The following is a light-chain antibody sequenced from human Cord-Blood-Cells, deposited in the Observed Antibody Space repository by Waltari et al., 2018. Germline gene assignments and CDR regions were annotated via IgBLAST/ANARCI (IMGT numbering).Light chain of an antibody. CDR2: WAS. J-gene: IGKJ1*01. V-gene: IGKV4-1*01. CDR1: QSFLYSSNNKNY. CDR3: QQYYSTPRT. Sequence: DIAMTQSPDSLAVSLGERATINCKSSQSFLYSSNNKNYLAWYQQKPGQPPKLLIYWASTRESGVPDRFSGSGSGTDFTLTISSLQAEDVAVYYCQQYYSTPRTFGQGTKVEIK.